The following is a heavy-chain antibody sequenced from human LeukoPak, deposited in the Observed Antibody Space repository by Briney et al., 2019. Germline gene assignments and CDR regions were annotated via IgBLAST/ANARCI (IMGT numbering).Heavy chain of an antibody. J-gene: IGHJ4*02. D-gene: IGHD4-23*01. CDR3: ARGWLAEITVGTPYNY. V-gene: IGHV1-69*13. CDR2: SIPIFGTT. Sequence: SVKVSCKDAGGTFISNAIDWVRHAPGQGLEWKGVSIPIFGTTNYALKIEGRVTTTAVEAMRTAYMYLSSQRSEDTGVYYCARGWLAEITVGTPYNYWGRGTRDTVYS. CDR1: GGTFISNA.